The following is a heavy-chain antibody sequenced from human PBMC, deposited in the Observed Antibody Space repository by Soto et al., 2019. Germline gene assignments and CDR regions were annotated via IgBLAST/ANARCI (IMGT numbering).Heavy chain of an antibody. CDR1: GGSISSSSYY. CDR2: IYYSGST. Sequence: SETLSLTCTVSGGSISSSSYYWGWIRQPPGKGLEWIGYIYYSGSTYYNPSLKSRVTISVDTSKNQFSLKLSSVTAADTAVYYCARGARYCSSTSCRADYFDYWGQGTLVTVSS. CDR3: ARGARYCSSTSCRADYFDY. V-gene: IGHV4-39*07. J-gene: IGHJ4*02. D-gene: IGHD2-2*01.